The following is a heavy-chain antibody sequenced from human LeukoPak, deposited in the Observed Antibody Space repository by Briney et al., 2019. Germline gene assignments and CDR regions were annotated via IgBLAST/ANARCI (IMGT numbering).Heavy chain of an antibody. Sequence: SQTLSLTCAISGDSVSSISAAWNWIRQSPSRGLEWLGRTYYRSKWSNDYAVSVKSRITINPDTSQNQFSLQLNSLTPEDTAVYYCARAPIGGWYFDLWGRGTLVTVSS. D-gene: IGHD2-15*01. V-gene: IGHV6-1*01. CDR2: TYYRSKWSN. CDR3: ARAPIGGWYFDL. CDR1: GDSVSSISAA. J-gene: IGHJ2*01.